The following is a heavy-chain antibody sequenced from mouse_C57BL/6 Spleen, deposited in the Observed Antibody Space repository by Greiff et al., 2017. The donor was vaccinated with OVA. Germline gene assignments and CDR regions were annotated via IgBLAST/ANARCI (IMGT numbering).Heavy chain of an antibody. CDR1: GFTFNDYY. CDR3: AYCTRGPDY. CDR2: IDPEDGET. J-gene: IGHJ2*01. D-gene: IGHD2-14*01. Sequence: VQLQQSGAELVKPGASVKLSCTASGFTFNDYYMNWVKQRPEQGLEWIGSIDPEDGETKYAPKFKGKATLTTDTSVNTAYKQLRSLTTEDTDVYSCAYCTRGPDYGGQGTTLTVSS. V-gene: IGHV14-2*01.